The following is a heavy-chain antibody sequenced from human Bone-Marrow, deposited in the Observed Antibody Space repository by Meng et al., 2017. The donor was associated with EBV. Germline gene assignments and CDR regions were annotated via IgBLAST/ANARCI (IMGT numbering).Heavy chain of an antibody. D-gene: IGHD3-22*01. CDR2: IDTNTGKP. CDR3: ARARRKTYFYDSSASFDP. J-gene: IGHJ5*02. V-gene: IGHV7-4-1*02. CDR1: GYTFTTYV. Sequence: VQLVQSGSELKKPGASVKVSCKASGYTFTTYVMNWGRQAPGQGLEWMGWIDTNTGKPTYAQGFTGRFVFSLDTSVSTAYLQISSLKAEDTAVYYCARARRKTYFYDSSASFDPWGQGTLVTVSS.